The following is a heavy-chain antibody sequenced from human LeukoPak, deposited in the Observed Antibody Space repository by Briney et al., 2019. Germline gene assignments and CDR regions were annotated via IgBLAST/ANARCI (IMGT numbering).Heavy chain of an antibody. J-gene: IGHJ4*02. Sequence: ASVTVSCKASGYTFTGYYMHWVRQAPGQGLEWMGWINPNSGGTNYAQKFQGRVTMTRDTSISTAYMELSRLRSDDTAVYYCARVGYSYGYSDYWGQGTLVTVSS. V-gene: IGHV1-2*02. CDR1: GYTFTGYY. CDR2: INPNSGGT. D-gene: IGHD5-18*01. CDR3: ARVGYSYGYSDY.